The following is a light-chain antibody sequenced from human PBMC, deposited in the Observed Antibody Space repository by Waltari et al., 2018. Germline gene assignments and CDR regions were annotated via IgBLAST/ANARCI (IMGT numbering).Light chain of an antibody. CDR2: EVN. CDR1: RSDVGGYVH. J-gene: IGLJ3*02. Sequence: QSALTQPPSASGSLGQSVTISYTGIRSDVGGYVHVSWYQQHPGKAPKVIIYEVNKRPSGVPGRFSGSRSGNTASLTVSGLQAEDEADYYCSSYAGSNRVFGGGTRLTVL. V-gene: IGLV2-8*01. CDR3: SSYAGSNRV.